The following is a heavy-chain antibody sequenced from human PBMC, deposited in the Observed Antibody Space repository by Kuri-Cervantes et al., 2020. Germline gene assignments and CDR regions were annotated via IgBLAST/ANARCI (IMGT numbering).Heavy chain of an antibody. CDR1: GGTFSSYT. CDR2: IIPILGIA. V-gene: IGHV1-69*02. CDR3: ARSGAVGPFDY. J-gene: IGHJ4*02. Sequence: SVKVSCKASGGTFSSYTISWVRQAPGQGLEWMGRIIPILGIANYAQKFQGSVTITADKSTSTAYMELSSLRSEDTAVYYCARSGAVGPFDYWGQGTLVTVSS. D-gene: IGHD6-19*01.